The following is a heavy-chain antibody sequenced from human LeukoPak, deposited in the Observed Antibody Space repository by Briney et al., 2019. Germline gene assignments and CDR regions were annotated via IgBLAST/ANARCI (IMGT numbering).Heavy chain of an antibody. Sequence: GGSLRLSCADSGFTFSRHWMHWVRQAPGKGLVWVSRTNSDGSSTSYADSVKGRFTISRDNAKNTLYLQMNSLRAEDTAVYYCASDTVDTALGIDYWGQGTLVTVSS. J-gene: IGHJ4*02. V-gene: IGHV3-74*01. D-gene: IGHD5-18*01. CDR3: ASDTVDTALGIDY. CDR2: TNSDGSST. CDR1: GFTFSRHW.